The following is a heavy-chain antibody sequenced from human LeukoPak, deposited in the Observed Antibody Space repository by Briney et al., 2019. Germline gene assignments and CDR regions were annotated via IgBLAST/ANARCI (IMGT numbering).Heavy chain of an antibody. CDR2: IYPNSGGT. CDR3: ARGSGGVYYYYYYMDV. J-gene: IGHJ6*03. Sequence: ASVKVSCKASGYTFTGYYMHWVRQAPGQGLEWMGWIYPNSGGTNYAQKFQGRVTMTRDTSISTAYMVLSRLRSDDTAVYYCARGSGGVYYYYYYMDVWGKGTTVTVSS. D-gene: IGHD6-25*01. V-gene: IGHV1-2*02. CDR1: GYTFTGYY.